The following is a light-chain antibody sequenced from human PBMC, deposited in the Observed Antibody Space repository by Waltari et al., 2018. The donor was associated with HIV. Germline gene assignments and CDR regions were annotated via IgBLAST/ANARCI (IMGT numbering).Light chain of an antibody. J-gene: IGLJ3*02. CDR3: AAWDDRLDGQGV. V-gene: IGLV1-44*01. CDR2: NDK. Sequence: QSVLTQPPSASGTPGQRVTISCSGTRSNIGTNTVNWYQIIPGTAPKLLIYNDKPRPSGVPDLFAGSRSGTSASLAIGGLQSEDEADYYCAAWDDRLDGQGVFGGGTTLTVL. CDR1: RSNIGTNT.